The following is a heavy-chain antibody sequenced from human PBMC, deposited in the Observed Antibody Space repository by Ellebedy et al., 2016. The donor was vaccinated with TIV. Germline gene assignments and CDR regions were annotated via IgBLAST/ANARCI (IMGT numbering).Heavy chain of an antibody. CDR1: GFTFSSYA. CDR3: ANYDRIETVDP. D-gene: IGHD3-22*01. CDR2: ISGSGGST. Sequence: GESLKISXAASGFTFSSYAMSWVRQAPGKGLEWVSAISGSGGSTYYADSVKGRFTISRDNSKNTLYLQMNSLRAEDTAVYYCANYDRIETVDPWGQGTLVTVSS. J-gene: IGHJ5*02. V-gene: IGHV3-23*01.